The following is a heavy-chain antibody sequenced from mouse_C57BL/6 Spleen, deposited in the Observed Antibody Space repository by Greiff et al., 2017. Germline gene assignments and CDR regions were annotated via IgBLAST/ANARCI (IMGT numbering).Heavy chain of an antibody. CDR1: GFTFSNYW. Sequence: EVMLVESGGGLVQPGGSMKLSCVASGFTFSNYWMNWVRQSPEKGLEWVAQIRLKSDNYATHYAGSVKGRFTISRDDSKSSVDLRRNNLRAEDTGICYCTEQGYGYAMDYWGQGTSVTVSS. CDR2: IRLKSDNYAT. CDR3: TEQGYGYAMDY. D-gene: IGHD3-1*01. V-gene: IGHV6-3*01. J-gene: IGHJ4*01.